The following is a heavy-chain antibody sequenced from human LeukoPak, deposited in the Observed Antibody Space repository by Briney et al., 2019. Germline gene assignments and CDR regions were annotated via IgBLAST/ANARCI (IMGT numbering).Heavy chain of an antibody. CDR1: GFTFSSYW. CDR3: ARGIAVAGPFDY. CDR2: ISSSSSYI. V-gene: IGHV3-21*01. J-gene: IGHJ4*02. D-gene: IGHD6-19*01. Sequence: GGSLRLSCAASGFTFSSYWMSWVRQAPGKGLEWVSSISSSSSYIYYADSVKGRFTISRDNAKNSLYLQMNSLRAEDTAVYYCARGIAVAGPFDYWGQGTLVTVSS.